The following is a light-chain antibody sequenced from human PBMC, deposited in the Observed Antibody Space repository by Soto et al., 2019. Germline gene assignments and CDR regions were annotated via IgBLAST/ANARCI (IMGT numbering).Light chain of an antibody. CDR2: GAS. Sequence: EIVLTQSPGTLSLSPGERATLSCRASQNLSSSYLAWCQQKLGQAPRLLIYGASTRATGIPARFSGSGSGTEFTLTISSLQPDDFATYYCQQYNSYSRTFGQGTKVDIK. CDR1: QNLSSSY. J-gene: IGKJ1*01. CDR3: QQYNSYSRT. V-gene: IGKV3-20*01.